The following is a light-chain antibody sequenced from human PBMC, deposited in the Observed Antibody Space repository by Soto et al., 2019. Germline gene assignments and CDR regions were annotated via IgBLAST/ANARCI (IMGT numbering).Light chain of an antibody. V-gene: IGKV3-15*01. J-gene: IGKJ2*01. CDR1: QSVSSN. CDR3: QQYSRSPYT. Sequence: EIVMTQSPATLSVSPGERATLSCRASQSVSSNLAWYQQKPGQAPRLLIYGASTRATGIPARFSGSGSGTVFTLTISSLQSEDFAVYYCQQYSRSPYTFGQGTTLEIK. CDR2: GAS.